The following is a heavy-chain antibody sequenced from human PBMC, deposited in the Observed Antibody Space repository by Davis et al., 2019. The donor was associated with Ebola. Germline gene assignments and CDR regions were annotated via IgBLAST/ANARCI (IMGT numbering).Heavy chain of an antibody. V-gene: IGHV4-39*01. CDR1: GGSISSTSYY. J-gene: IGHJ4*02. D-gene: IGHD6-19*01. Sequence: MPSETLSLTCTVSGGSISSTSYYWGWIRQPPGKGLEWIGSIYHSGSTYYNPSLKSRVTISVDRSKNQFSLKLSSVTAADTAVYYCARHRSRGQAVADYWGQGTLVTVSS. CDR3: ARHRSRGQAVADY. CDR2: IYHSGST.